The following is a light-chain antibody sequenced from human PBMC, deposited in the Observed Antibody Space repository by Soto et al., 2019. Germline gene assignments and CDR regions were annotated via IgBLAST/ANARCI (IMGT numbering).Light chain of an antibody. J-gene: IGLJ3*02. CDR3: QTWGPCILV. CDR2: LNSEGSH. V-gene: IGLV4-69*01. Sequence: QLVLTQSHSASAALGASVKLTCTLSSGHSRYTIEWHQQRPEKGPRYLMNLNSEGSHTKGDGLPDRFSGSSSGAERYLIIARLQSEDEADYYCQTWGPCILVFGGGTKLTVL. CDR1: SGHSRYT.